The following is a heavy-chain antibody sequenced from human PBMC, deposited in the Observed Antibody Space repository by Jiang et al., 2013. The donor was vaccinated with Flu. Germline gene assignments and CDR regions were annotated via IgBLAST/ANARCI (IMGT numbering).Heavy chain of an antibody. J-gene: IGHJ6*02. CDR2: IWYDGSNK. Sequence: VQLVESGGGVVQPGRSLRLSCAASGFTFSSYGMHWVRQAPGKGLEWVAVIWYDGSNKYYADSVKGRFTISRDNSKNTLYLQMNSLRAEDTAVYYCAREIGPRLVTDYGMDVWGQGTTVTVSS. V-gene: IGHV3-33*01. D-gene: IGHD3-9*01. CDR3: AREIGPRLVTDYGMDV. CDR1: GFTFSSYG.